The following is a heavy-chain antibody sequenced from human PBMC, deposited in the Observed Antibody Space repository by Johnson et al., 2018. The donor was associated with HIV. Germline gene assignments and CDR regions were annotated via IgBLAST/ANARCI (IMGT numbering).Heavy chain of an antibody. CDR1: GFTFSSYG. D-gene: IGHD3-10*01. CDR3: ARDLLSSHLYAFDI. Sequence: QVQLVESGGDLVQPGGSLRLSCVGSGFTFSSYGMHWVRQAPGKGLEWVAVIWYDGSNKYYADSVKGRFTISRDNSKNTLYLQMNSLRAEDTAVYYCARDLLSSHLYAFDIWGQGTMVTVSS. V-gene: IGHV3-33*08. CDR2: IWYDGSNK. J-gene: IGHJ3*02.